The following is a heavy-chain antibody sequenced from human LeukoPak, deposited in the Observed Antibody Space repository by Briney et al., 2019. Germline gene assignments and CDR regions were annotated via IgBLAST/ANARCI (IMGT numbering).Heavy chain of an antibody. Sequence: ASVKVSCKASGYSFPSYGVSWVRQAPGQGLEWMGWISGYNGNTNYEQKYQGRVTLTTDTSTSTAYMELRYLRPDDTAVYYCASGREGYNPSDFWGQGTLVTVSS. V-gene: IGHV1-18*01. D-gene: IGHD5-24*01. CDR3: ASGREGYNPSDF. CDR2: ISGYNGNT. J-gene: IGHJ4*02. CDR1: GYSFPSYG.